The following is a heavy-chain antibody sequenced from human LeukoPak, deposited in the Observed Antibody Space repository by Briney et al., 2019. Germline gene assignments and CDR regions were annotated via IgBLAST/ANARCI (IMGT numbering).Heavy chain of an antibody. CDR2: ISGSGGST. J-gene: IGHJ4*02. V-gene: IGHV3-23*01. CDR3: AKSRARMECSSGSIDY. Sequence: GGSLRLSCAASGFTFSSYAMGWVRQAPGKGLEWVSGISGSGGSTYYADSVKGRFTISRDNSKNTLFLQVNSLRAEDTALYYCAKSRARMECSSGSIDYWGQGTLVTVSS. D-gene: IGHD3-22*01. CDR1: GFTFSSYA.